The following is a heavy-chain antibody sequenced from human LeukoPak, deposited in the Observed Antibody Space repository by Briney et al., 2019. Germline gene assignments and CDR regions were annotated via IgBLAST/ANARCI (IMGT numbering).Heavy chain of an antibody. J-gene: IGHJ4*02. CDR1: GGTFSSYT. CDR2: IIPILGIA. D-gene: IGHD5-18*01. CDR3: ARGGSGYSYGYVDY. V-gene: IGHV1-69*02. Sequence: SVKVSCKASGGTFSSYTISWVRQAPGQGLEWMGRIIPILGIANYAQKFQSRVTITADKSTSTAYMELSSLRSEDTAVYYCARGGSGYSYGYVDYWGQGTLVTVSS.